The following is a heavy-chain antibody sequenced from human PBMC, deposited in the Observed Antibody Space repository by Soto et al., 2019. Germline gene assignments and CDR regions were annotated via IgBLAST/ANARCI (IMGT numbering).Heavy chain of an antibody. V-gene: IGHV4-59*01. J-gene: IGHJ4*02. CDR3: TIGAGWTTDY. D-gene: IGHD6-19*01. Sequence: QVQLQESGPGLVRPSETLSLTCTVSAGSISSNYWNWIRQAPGKGLEWIGLIQHSGSTNYNPSLRSRGTISLDTSKNQLSLKLSSVTAADTAVYYCTIGAGWTTDYWGQGTLVTVSS. CDR1: AGSISSNY. CDR2: IQHSGST.